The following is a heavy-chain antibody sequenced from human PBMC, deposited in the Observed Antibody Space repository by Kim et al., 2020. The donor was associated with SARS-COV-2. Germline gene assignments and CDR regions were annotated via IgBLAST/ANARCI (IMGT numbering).Heavy chain of an antibody. CDR1: GNTFTDYY. D-gene: IGHD6-13*01. J-gene: IGHJ4*02. V-gene: IGHV1-2*02. CDR3: ARERGSTYDY. CDR2: INPTSGAT. Sequence: ASVKVSCKASGNTFTDYYIHWVRQAPGQGLEWMGWINPTSGATSYEQKFQGRVSVTKDTSITTAYMDLSRLRSDDTAVYYCARERGSTYDYWGQGTPVTV.